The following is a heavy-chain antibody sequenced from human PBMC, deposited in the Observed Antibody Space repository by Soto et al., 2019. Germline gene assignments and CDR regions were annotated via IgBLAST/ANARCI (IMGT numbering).Heavy chain of an antibody. V-gene: IGHV3-33*01. D-gene: IGHD6-13*01. CDR3: ARGIAAAWGNWFDP. J-gene: IGHJ5*02. CDR2: IWYDGSNK. CDR1: GFTFSSYG. Sequence: QVQLVESGGGVVQPGRSLRLSCAASGFTFSSYGRHWVRQAPGKGLEWVAVIWYDGSNKYYADSVKGRFTISRDNSKNTLYLQMNSLRAEDTAVYYCARGIAAAWGNWFDPWGQGTLVTVSS.